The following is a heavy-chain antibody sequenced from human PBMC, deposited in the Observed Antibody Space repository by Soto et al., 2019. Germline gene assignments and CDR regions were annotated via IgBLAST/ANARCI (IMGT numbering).Heavy chain of an antibody. V-gene: IGHV3-11*01. Sequence: QVQLVESGGGLVKPGGSLRLSCAASGFTFSDYYMSWIRQAPGKGLEWVSYISSSGSTIYYADSVKGRFTIARDNAKNSLYLQMNSLRAEDTAVYYCARAVAGTSAYYYHFYYMDVWGKGTTVTVSS. J-gene: IGHJ6*03. CDR1: GFTFSDYY. D-gene: IGHD6-19*01. CDR3: ARAVAGTSAYYYHFYYMDV. CDR2: ISSSGSTI.